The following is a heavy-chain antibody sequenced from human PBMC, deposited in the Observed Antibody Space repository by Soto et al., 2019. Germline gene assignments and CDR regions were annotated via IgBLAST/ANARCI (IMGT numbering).Heavy chain of an antibody. CDR3: ARDPSDLWEPDQYYQY. Sequence: GGSLRLSCAASGFTFSSYSMNWVRLAPGKGLEWVASISSSNKYIYYADSVKGRFTISRDNAKNLLYLQMNSLRAEDTAVYYCARDPSDLWEPDQYYQYWGQGTLVTVSS. J-gene: IGHJ1*01. V-gene: IGHV3-21*01. CDR2: ISSSNKYI. CDR1: GFTFSSYS. D-gene: IGHD1-26*01.